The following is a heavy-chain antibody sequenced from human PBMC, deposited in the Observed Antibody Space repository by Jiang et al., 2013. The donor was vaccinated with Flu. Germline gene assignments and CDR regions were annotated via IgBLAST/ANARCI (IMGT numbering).Heavy chain of an antibody. V-gene: IGHV3-30*03. CDR2: ISSDGSDK. CDR3: ARNSTPAMIVVPWIDF. Sequence: GMHWVRQAPGKGLEWVALISSDGSDKYYADSLKGRITISRDNSKNTVYLQMHSLRAEDTAVYFCARNSTPAMIVVPWIDFWGQGTLVTVSS. D-gene: IGHD3-22*01. CDR1: G. J-gene: IGHJ4*02.